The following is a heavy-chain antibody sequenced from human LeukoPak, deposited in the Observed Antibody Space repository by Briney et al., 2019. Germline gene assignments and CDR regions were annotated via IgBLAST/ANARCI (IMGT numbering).Heavy chain of an antibody. CDR1: GFTFSSYG. CDR3: AKDGEWELLQNPVDY. V-gene: IGHV3-23*01. Sequence: GGTLRLSCAASGFTFSSYGMSWVRHAPGKGLEWVSAISGSGGSTYYAHSVKGRFTIARDHSKNTLYLQMNSLRAEDTAVYYCAKDGEWELLQNPVDYWGQGTLVTVPS. D-gene: IGHD1-26*01. CDR2: ISGSGGST. J-gene: IGHJ4*02.